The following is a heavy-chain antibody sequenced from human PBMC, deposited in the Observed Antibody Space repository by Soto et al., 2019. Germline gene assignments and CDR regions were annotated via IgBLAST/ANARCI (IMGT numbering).Heavy chain of an antibody. CDR3: ASTYYYDSSGWTSY. J-gene: IGHJ4*02. CDR2: ICYSGST. D-gene: IGHD3-22*01. CDR1: GGSISSSSYY. Sequence: PSETLSLTCTVSGGSISSSSYYWGWIRQPPGKGLEWIGSICYSGSTHYNPSLKSRVTISVDTSKNQFSLKLSSVTAADTAVYYCASTYYYDSSGWTSYWGQGTLVTVSS. V-gene: IGHV4-39*01.